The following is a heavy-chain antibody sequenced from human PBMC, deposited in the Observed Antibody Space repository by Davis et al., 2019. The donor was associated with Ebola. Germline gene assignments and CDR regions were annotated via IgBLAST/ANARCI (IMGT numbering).Heavy chain of an antibody. J-gene: IGHJ6*04. CDR1: GFSFSSYD. Sequence: GGSLRLSCAASGFSFSSYDMHWVRQAPGKGLEWVAVISYDGSNKYYADSVKGRFTVSRDNSKNTLYLQMNSLTVEDTAVYYCAKGGSGWPSDYSYGMGVWGKGTTVTVSS. D-gene: IGHD6-19*01. V-gene: IGHV3-30*18. CDR3: AKGGSGWPSDYSYGMGV. CDR2: ISYDGSNK.